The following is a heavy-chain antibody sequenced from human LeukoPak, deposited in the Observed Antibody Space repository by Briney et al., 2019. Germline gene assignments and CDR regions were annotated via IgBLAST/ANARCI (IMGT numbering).Heavy chain of an antibody. Sequence: ASVKVSCKASGYTFTSYDINWVRQATGQGLEWMGWMSPKSGNTGYAQKFQGRVTMTRSTSISIAYMELSSLRSEDTAVYYCARARRGVEMATIFDLWGQGTVVTVSS. J-gene: IGHJ4*02. CDR3: ARARRGVEMATIFDL. CDR1: GYTFTSYD. D-gene: IGHD5-24*01. V-gene: IGHV1-8*01. CDR2: MSPKSGNT.